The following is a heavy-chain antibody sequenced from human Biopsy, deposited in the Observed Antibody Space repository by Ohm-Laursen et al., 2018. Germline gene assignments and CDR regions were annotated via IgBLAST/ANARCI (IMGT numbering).Heavy chain of an antibody. V-gene: IGHV4-61*03. CDR3: ARQGDSGRSFDY. CDR1: GGSVTDSFHF. Sequence: SETLSLTCTVSGGSVTDSFHFWSWVRQPPGKGLEWIGNVYYSATTNYNPSLESRVTISLDTSKNHFSLRLSSVTAADTAVYYCARQGDSGRSFDYWGQGTLVTVSS. D-gene: IGHD3-10*01. J-gene: IGHJ4*02. CDR2: VYYSATT.